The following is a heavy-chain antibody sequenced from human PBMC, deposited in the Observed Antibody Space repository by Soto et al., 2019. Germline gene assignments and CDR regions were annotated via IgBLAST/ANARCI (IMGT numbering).Heavy chain of an antibody. CDR1: GYTFTSYA. CDR2: INAGNGNT. CDR3: ARYSSSSGGIFDY. V-gene: IGHV1-3*01. D-gene: IGHD6-6*01. J-gene: IGHJ4*02. Sequence: QVQLVQSGAEVKKPGASVKVSCKASGYTFTSYAMHWVRQAPGQRLEWMGWINAGNGNTKYSQKFQGRVTITRDTFASTAYMELSSLRSEDTAVYYCARYSSSSGGIFDYWGQGTLVTVSS.